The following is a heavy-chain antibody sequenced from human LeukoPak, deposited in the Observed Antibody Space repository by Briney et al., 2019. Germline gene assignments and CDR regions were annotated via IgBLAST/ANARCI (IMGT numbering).Heavy chain of an antibody. CDR2: ISGSGGST. CDR3: AKRTNFNSGSHDY. V-gene: IGHV3-23*01. J-gene: IGHJ4*02. D-gene: IGHD3-10*01. CDR1: GFTFSSHA. Sequence: GGSLRLSCAASGFTFSSHAMSWVRQAPGKGLQWVSGISGSGGSTYYADSVKGRFTISRDNPKNTLYMQMNSLRAEDTAVYYCAKRTNFNSGSHDYWGQGTLVTVSS.